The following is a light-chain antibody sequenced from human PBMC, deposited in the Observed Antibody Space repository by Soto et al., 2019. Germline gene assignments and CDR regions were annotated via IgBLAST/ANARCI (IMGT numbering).Light chain of an antibody. V-gene: IGKV3-15*01. CDR3: QQYNTWPPMYT. J-gene: IGKJ2*01. CDR1: QGVSNN. CDR2: GAS. Sequence: EIVMTQSPATLPVSPGERATLSCSTSQGVSNNLAWYQQKPGQAPRLLIYGASTRATSTPARFSGSGSGTKFTITTSNIQYEDFAVYYCQQYNTWPPMYTFGPGTKLEIK.